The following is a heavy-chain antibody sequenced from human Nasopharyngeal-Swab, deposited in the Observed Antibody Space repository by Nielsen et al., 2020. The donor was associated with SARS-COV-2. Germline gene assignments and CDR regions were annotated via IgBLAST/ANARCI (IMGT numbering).Heavy chain of an antibody. CDR1: GYTFTSYY. Sequence: ASVKVSCKASGYTFTSYYMYWVRQAPGQGLEWMGIINPSGGSTSYAQKFQGSVTMTRDTSTSTVYMELSSLRSEDTAVYYCAREEDIVVVPAAGLDYWGQGTLVTVSP. J-gene: IGHJ4*02. V-gene: IGHV1-46*01. D-gene: IGHD2-2*01. CDR3: AREEDIVVVPAAGLDY. CDR2: INPSGGST.